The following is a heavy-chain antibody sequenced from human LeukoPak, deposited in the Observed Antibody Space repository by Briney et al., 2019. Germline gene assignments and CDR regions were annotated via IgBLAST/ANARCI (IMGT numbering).Heavy chain of an antibody. CDR3: ARDRGYYGSGSYYRSGPYYGMDV. J-gene: IGHJ6*02. V-gene: IGHV3-13*01. CDR1: GFTFSRYD. CDR2: IGTAGDT. Sequence: PGGSLRLSCAASGFTFSRYDMHWVRQATGKGLEWVSAIGTAGDTYYPGSVKGRFTISRENAKNSLYLQMNSLRAGDTAVYYCARDRGYYGSGSYYRSGPYYGMDVWGQGTTVTVSS. D-gene: IGHD3-10*01.